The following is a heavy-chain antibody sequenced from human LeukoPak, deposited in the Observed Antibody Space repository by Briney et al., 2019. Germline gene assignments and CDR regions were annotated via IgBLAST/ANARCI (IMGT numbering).Heavy chain of an antibody. CDR2: HRGST. D-gene: IGHD3-10*01. CDR3: ARAGDLIIVTMGAFDI. CDR1: GVSISSSGYS. J-gene: IGHJ3*02. Sequence: SQTLSLTCTVSGVSISSSGYSWNWIRQPPGKGLEWIGHRGSTYYNPSLKSRVTISVDRSKNQFSLKLSSVTAADTAVYFCARAGDLIIVTMGAFDIWGQGTMVTVSS. V-gene: IGHV4-30-2*01.